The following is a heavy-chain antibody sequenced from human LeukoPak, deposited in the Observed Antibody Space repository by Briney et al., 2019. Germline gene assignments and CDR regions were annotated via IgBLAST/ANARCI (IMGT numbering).Heavy chain of an antibody. CDR2: INHSGST. CDR1: GGSFSGYY. D-gene: IGHD6-13*01. J-gene: IGHJ6*03. Sequence: SETLSLTCAVYGGSFSGYYWSWIRQPPGKGLEWIGEINHSGSTNYNPSLKSRVTISVDTSKNQFSLKLSSVTAADTAVYYCARANSSSWFDYYYYYMDVWGKGTTVTVSS. CDR3: ARANSSSWFDYYYYYMDV. V-gene: IGHV4-34*01.